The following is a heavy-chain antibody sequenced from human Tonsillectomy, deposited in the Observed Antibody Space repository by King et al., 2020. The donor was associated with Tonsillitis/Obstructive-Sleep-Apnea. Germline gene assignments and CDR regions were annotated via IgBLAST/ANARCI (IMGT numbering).Heavy chain of an antibody. CDR1: GFTFSTYA. CDR3: AKISSWEFLRYLDY. CDR2: ISGSGATT. Sequence: VQLVESGGHLLQPGGSLRLSCAASGFTFSTYAMSWVRQAPGKGLEWVSSISGSGATTYYADSVKGRFTISRDNSKNTLYLQMNTLRAEDTAIYYCAKISSWEFLRYLDYWGQGTLVTVYS. J-gene: IGHJ4*02. D-gene: IGHD3-10*01. V-gene: IGHV3-23*04.